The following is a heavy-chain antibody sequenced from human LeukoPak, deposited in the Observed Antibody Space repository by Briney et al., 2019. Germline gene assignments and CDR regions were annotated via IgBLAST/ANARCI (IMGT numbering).Heavy chain of an antibody. CDR2: INPNSGGT. CDR3: ASFDCSSTSCYNLAGY. D-gene: IGHD2-2*02. Sequence: RASVKVSRKASGYTFTGYYMHWVRQAPGQGLEWMGRINPNSGGTNYAQKFQGRVTMTRDTSISTAYMELSRLRSDDTAVYYCASFDCSSTSCYNLAGYWGQGTLVTVSS. J-gene: IGHJ4*02. V-gene: IGHV1-2*06. CDR1: GYTFTGYY.